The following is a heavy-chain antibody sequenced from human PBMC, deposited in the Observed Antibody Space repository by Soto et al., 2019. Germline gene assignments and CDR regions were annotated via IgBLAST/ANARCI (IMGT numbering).Heavy chain of an antibody. J-gene: IGHJ6*02. V-gene: IGHV3-23*01. CDR3: SKVPPVPSVHFYYRFDV. CDR1: GSTFSSYA. D-gene: IGHD6-6*01. Sequence: GGSLRLSCAASGSTFSSYAMSWVRQAPGKGLEWVSAISGSGGSTYYADSVKGRFTTSRDNSKNTLYLQMNSLRAEDTAVYYCSKVPPVPSVHFYYRFDVLGQGTTVTVSS. CDR2: ISGSGGST.